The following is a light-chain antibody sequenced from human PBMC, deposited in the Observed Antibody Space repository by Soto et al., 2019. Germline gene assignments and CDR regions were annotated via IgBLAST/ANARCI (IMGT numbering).Light chain of an antibody. J-gene: IGKJ4*01. V-gene: IGKV1-39*01. CDR1: RSSSYC. CDR3: QQRHSSPLT. CDR2: AAS. Sequence: IQLTQSPPSLSATVGDRVTITCRASRSSSYCLNWCKQKPGDAPELLIYAASTLQSGFPSRFSGSGSGTHFTLTISSLQPEDSAAYYCQQRHSSPLTFGGRTKVDIK.